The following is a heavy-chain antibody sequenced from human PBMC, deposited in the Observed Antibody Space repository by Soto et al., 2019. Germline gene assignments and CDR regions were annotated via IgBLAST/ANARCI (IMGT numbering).Heavy chain of an antibody. D-gene: IGHD3-16*02. Sequence: EVQLVETGGGLIQSGGSLRLSCAASGFTVSSNYMSWVRQAPGKGLEWVSVMYNGDRTYYADSVKGRLTISRDKSKNTLYLQRNGLRAEDTAVYYCARGHYIWGSYRLDYWGQGTLVTVSS. CDR1: GFTVSSNY. CDR2: MYNGDRT. CDR3: ARGHYIWGSYRLDY. J-gene: IGHJ4*02. V-gene: IGHV3-53*02.